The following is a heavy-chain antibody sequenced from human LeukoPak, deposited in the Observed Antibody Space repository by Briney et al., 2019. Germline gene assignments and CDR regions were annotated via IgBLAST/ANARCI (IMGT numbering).Heavy chain of an antibody. CDR2: IYSGGST. CDR1: RIIVSSNY. D-gene: IGHD6-19*01. J-gene: IGHJ5*02. V-gene: IGHV3-66*01. CDR3: ARDRSWFDP. Sequence: SGGSLRLPCVASRIIVSSNYMTWVRQAPGKGLEWVSVIYSGGSTYYADSVKGRFTISRDNSKNTLYLQTNNLRVEDTAVYYCARDRSWFDPWGQGTPVTVSS.